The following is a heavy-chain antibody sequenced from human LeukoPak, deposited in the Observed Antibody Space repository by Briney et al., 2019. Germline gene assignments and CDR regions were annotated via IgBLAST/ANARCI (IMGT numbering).Heavy chain of an antibody. CDR2: ISSSGSTI. V-gene: IGHV3-48*03. CDR1: GFTFSSYE. J-gene: IGHJ6*02. CDR3: ARSGYSSGWSNYYYYGMDV. D-gene: IGHD6-19*01. Sequence: GGSLRLSCAASGFTFSSYEMNWVRQAPGKGLEWVSYISSSGSTIYYADSVKGRFTISRDNAKNSLYLQMNSLRAGDTAVYYCARSGYSSGWSNYYYYGMDVWGQGTTVTVSS.